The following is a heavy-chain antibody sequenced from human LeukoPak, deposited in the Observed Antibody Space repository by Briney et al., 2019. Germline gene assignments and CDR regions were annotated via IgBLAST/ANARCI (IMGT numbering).Heavy chain of an antibody. CDR2: INHSGST. Sequence: SETLSLTCAVYGGSFSGYYWSWIRQPPGKGLEWIGEINHSGSTNYNPSLKSRVTISVDTSKNQFSLKLSSVTAADTAVYYCARGQRGRAVAVSRERGRGVCRYFDYWGQRTLVTVSS. J-gene: IGHJ4*02. D-gene: IGHD6-19*01. CDR3: ARGQRGRAVAVSRERGRGVCRYFDY. V-gene: IGHV4-34*01. CDR1: GGSFSGYY.